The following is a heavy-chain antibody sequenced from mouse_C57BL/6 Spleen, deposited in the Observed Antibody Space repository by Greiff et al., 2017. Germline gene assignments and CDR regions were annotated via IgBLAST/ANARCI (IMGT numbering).Heavy chain of an antibody. D-gene: IGHD1-1*01. CDR3: ARQSRIITTVVATPYYFDY. CDR1: GYTFTSYW. Sequence: VQLQQPGAELVMPGASVKLSCKASGYTFTSYWMHWVKQRPGQGLEWIGEIDPSDSYTNYNQKFKGKSTLTVDKSSSTAYMQLSSLTSEDSAVYYCARQSRIITTVVATPYYFDYWGQGTTLTVSS. CDR2: IDPSDSYT. J-gene: IGHJ2*01. V-gene: IGHV1-69*01.